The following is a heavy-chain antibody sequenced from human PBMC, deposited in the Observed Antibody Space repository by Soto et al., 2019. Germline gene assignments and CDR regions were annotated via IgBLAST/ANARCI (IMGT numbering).Heavy chain of an antibody. V-gene: IGHV1-18*01. CDR3: AGDRTIVPATHPRLENYGMDV. D-gene: IGHD2-2*01. J-gene: IGHJ6*02. Sequence: QVQLVQSAGEVKKPGASVKVSCKASGYSFTSYGISWVRRAPGQGLEWMGWISPYNGHTQFVERFQGRVTMTTDTSTKTASMELRNLRYDDTAHYYCAGDRTIVPATHPRLENYGMDVWGHGTTVIVSS. CDR1: GYSFTSYG. CDR2: ISPYNGHT.